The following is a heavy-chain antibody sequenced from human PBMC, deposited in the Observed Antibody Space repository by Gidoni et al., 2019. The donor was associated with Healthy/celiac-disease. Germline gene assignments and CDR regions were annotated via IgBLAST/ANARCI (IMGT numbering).Heavy chain of an antibody. Sequence: EVQLVESGGGLVKPGGSLRLSCAASGFTFSSYSITSVRQAQGKGLEWVSSMSSSSIDIYYADSVKGRFTISRDNAKNSLYLQMNSLRAEDTAVYYCARDLGSGSYYATFDYWGQGTLVTVSS. CDR2: MSSSSIDI. V-gene: IGHV3-21*06. CDR1: GFTFSSYS. J-gene: IGHJ4*02. CDR3: ARDLGSGSYYATFDY. D-gene: IGHD3-10*01.